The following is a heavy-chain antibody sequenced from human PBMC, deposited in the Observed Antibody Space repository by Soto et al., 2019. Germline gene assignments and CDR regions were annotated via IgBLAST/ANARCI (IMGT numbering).Heavy chain of an antibody. V-gene: IGHV4-31*03. CDR2: IYYSGST. CDR3: ARALTTVTLFDP. D-gene: IGHD4-17*01. Sequence: QVQLQESGPGLVKPSQTLSLTCTVSGGSISSGGYYWSWIRHHPGEGLEWIGYIYYSGSTHYNPSLKRRVTLLVDTSKNQFSLKLSSVTAADTAVYYCARALTTVTLFDPWGQGTLVTVSS. CDR1: GGSISSGGYY. J-gene: IGHJ5*02.